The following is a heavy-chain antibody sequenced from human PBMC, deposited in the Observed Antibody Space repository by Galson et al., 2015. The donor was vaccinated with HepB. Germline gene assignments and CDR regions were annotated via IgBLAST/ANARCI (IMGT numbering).Heavy chain of an antibody. J-gene: IGHJ4*02. D-gene: IGHD2-2*01. V-gene: IGHV6-1*01. CDR1: GDSVSSNSAA. CDR3: ARGRVVVPAALIRRFDY. CDR2: TYYRSKWYN. Sequence: CAISGDSVSSNSAAWNWIRQSPSRGLEWLGRTYYRSKWYNDYAVSVKSRITINPDTSKNQFSLQLNSVTPEDTAVCYCARGRVVVPAALIRRFDYWGQGTLVTVSS.